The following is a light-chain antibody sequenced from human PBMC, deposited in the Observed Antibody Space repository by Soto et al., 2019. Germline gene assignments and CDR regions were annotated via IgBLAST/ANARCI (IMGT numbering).Light chain of an antibody. CDR3: YSYGGSYYV. CDR1: TIDVGSYSL. CDR2: EAS. V-gene: IGLV2-23*01. Sequence: QSVLTQPASVSGSPGQSITISCTGTTIDVGSYSLVSWYQHHPGKAPQLMIYEASKRPSGVSNRFSGSKSGNTASLTISGLQAEDEADYYCYSYGGSYYVFGTGNKVNVL. J-gene: IGLJ1*01.